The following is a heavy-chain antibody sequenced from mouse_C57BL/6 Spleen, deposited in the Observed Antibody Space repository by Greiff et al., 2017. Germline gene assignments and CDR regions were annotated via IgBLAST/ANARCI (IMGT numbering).Heavy chain of an antibody. Sequence: VQVVESGAELARPGASVKLSCKASGYTFTSYGISWVKQRTGQGLEWIGEIYPRSGNTYYNEKFKGKATLTADKSSSTAYMELRSLTSEDSAVYFCARIGYGSSYERGFDYWGQGTTLTVSS. CDR1: GYTFTSYG. CDR2: IYPRSGNT. CDR3: ARIGYGSSYERGFDY. D-gene: IGHD1-1*01. V-gene: IGHV1-81*01. J-gene: IGHJ2*01.